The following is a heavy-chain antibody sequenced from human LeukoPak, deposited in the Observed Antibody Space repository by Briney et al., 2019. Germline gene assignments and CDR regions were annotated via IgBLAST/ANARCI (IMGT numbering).Heavy chain of an antibody. J-gene: IGHJ6*02. Sequence: SETLSLTCTVSGGSISSYYWSWIRQPPGKGLEWIGYIYYSGSTNYNPSLKSRVTISVDTSNNQFSLKLTSVTAADTAVYSCARVRGGDYGMDVWGQGTTVTISS. CDR2: IYYSGST. CDR1: GGSISSYY. V-gene: IGHV4-59*01. CDR3: ARVRGGDYGMDV. D-gene: IGHD2-21*01.